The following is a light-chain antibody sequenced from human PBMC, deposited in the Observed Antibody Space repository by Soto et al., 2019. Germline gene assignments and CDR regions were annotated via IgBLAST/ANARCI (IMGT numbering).Light chain of an antibody. CDR1: QSINSW. CDR2: HAS. J-gene: IGKJ4*01. CDR3: QQYTSYPLT. V-gene: IGKV1-5*03. Sequence: DIQMTQSPSTLAASIGDRVNITCRASQSINSWLAWYPQKPGKAPKLLIYHASRLSSGVPSRFSGSASGTDFTLTISGLQTADFATYYCQQYTSYPLTFGVGTKVDI.